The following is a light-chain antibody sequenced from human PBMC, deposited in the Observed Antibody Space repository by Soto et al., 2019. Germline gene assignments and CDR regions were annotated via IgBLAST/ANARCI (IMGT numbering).Light chain of an antibody. CDR2: AAS. V-gene: IGKV1-6*02. CDR3: LQDYNYPRT. J-gene: IGKJ1*01. CDR1: QGIRND. Sequence: AIQMTQSPSSLSASVGDRVTITCRASQGIRNDLHWYQHKPGKAPALLIYAASNLQRGVPSRFSGRGSGTDFTLTISSLQPDDFATYYCLQDYNYPRTFGQGTKVEI.